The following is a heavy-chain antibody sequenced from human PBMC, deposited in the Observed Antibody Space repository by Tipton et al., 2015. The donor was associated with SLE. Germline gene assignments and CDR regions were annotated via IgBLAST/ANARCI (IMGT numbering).Heavy chain of an antibody. CDR3: ARDRDRYFDY. CDR2: IPYDGSNK. CDR1: GFTFSSYA. V-gene: IGHV3-30*04. J-gene: IGHJ4*02. Sequence: SLRLSCAASGFTFSSYAMHWVRQAPGKGLEWVAVIPYDGSNKYYADSVKGRFTISRDNSKNTLYLQMNSLRAEDTAVYYCARDRDRYFDYWGQGTLVTVSS.